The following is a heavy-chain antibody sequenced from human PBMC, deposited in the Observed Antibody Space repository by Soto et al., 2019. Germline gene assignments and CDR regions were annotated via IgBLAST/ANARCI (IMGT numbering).Heavy chain of an antibody. CDR2: IYHSGST. J-gene: IGHJ5*02. D-gene: IGHD3-3*01. CDR1: GGSISSGGYS. Sequence: SETLSLTCAVSGGSISSGGYSWSWIRQPPGKGLEWIGYIYHSGSTYYNPSLKSRVTISVDRSKNQFSLKLSSVTAADTAVYYCARVIPVKYDFWSGCTGNWFDPWGQGTLVTVSS. CDR3: ARVIPVKYDFWSGCTGNWFDP. V-gene: IGHV4-30-2*01.